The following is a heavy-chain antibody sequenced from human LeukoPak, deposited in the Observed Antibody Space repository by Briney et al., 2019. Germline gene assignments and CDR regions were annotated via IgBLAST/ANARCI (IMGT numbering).Heavy chain of an antibody. J-gene: IGHJ4*02. Sequence: PSETLSLTCTVSGGSISSYYWSWIRQPAGKGLEWIGRIYTSGGTNYNPSLKSRVTMSVDTSKNQFSLKLSSVTAADTAVYYCARARNYYGSGSHFDYWGQGTLVTVSS. CDR1: GGSISSYY. CDR2: IYTSGGT. D-gene: IGHD3-10*01. V-gene: IGHV4-4*07. CDR3: ARARNYYGSGSHFDY.